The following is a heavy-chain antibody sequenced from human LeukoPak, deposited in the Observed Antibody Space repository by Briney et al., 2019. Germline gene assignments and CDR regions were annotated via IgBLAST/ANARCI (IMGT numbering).Heavy chain of an antibody. Sequence: ASVKVSCKASGYTFTGYYMHWVRQAPGQGLEWMGWINPNSGGTNYAQKFQGRVTMTRDTSISTAYMELSRLRSDDTAVYYCARDRQGVLRYFDWLLWDYWGQGTLVTVSS. V-gene: IGHV1-2*02. J-gene: IGHJ4*02. D-gene: IGHD3-9*01. CDR3: ARDRQGVLRYFDWLLWDY. CDR2: INPNSGGT. CDR1: GYTFTGYY.